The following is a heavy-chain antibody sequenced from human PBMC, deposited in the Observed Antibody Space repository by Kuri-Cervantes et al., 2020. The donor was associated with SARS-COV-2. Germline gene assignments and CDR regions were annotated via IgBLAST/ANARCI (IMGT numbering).Heavy chain of an antibody. CDR2: INPNSGGT. Sequence: ASVKVSCKASGYTFTGYYMHWVRQAPGQGLEWMGWINPNSGGTNYAQKFQGRVTMTRDTSISTAYMELSSLRSEDTAVYYCASGRYCSSTSCPNDEGWFDPWGQGTLVTVSS. D-gene: IGHD2-2*01. J-gene: IGHJ5*02. CDR1: GYTFTGYY. CDR3: ASGRYCSSTSCPNDEGWFDP. V-gene: IGHV1-2*02.